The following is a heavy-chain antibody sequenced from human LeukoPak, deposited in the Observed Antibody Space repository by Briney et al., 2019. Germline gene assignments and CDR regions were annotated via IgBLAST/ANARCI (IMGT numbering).Heavy chain of an antibody. CDR3: TRDSTTFRFGY. CDR2: IKSSSTTI. CDR1: GFTFNSYS. V-gene: IGHV3-48*01. Sequence: GGSLRLSCTASGFTFNSYSMNWVRQAPGKGLEWVSYIKSSSTTIYYADSVKGRFTISRDNAKNSLYLQMNSLRAEDTAVYYCTRDSTTFRFGYWGQGTLVTVSS. J-gene: IGHJ4*02. D-gene: IGHD3-16*01.